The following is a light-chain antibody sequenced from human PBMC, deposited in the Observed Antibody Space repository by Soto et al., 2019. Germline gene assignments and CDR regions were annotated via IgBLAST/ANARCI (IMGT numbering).Light chain of an antibody. CDR2: RSN. CDR1: SSNIGSNH. V-gene: IGLV1-47*01. Sequence: QSVLTQPPSASGTPGQRVTISCSGSSSNIGSNHVYWYQQVPGTAPKLLIYRSNQRPSGVPGRFSGSKSGTSASLAISGLRSEDEADYYCAAWDDSLSGRVFGGGTKLTVL. CDR3: AAWDDSLSGRV. J-gene: IGLJ3*02.